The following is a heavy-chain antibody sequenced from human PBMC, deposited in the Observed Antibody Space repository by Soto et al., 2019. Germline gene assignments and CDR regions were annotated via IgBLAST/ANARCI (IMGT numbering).Heavy chain of an antibody. Sequence: QVQLVQSGAEVKKPGSSVKVSCKASGGTFSSYTISWVRQAPGQGLEWMGRIIPILGIANYAQKFQGRVTITADKSTSTAYMELSSLRSEDTAVYYCARAHDYGDSRGAFEIWGQGTMVTVSS. CDR3: ARAHDYGDSRGAFEI. CDR1: GGTFSSYT. J-gene: IGHJ3*02. CDR2: IIPILGIA. D-gene: IGHD4-17*01. V-gene: IGHV1-69*02.